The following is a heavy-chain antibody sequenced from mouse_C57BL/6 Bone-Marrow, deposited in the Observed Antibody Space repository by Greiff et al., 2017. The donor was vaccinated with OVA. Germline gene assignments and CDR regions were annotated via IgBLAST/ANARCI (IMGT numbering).Heavy chain of an antibody. CDR2: INPNSGST. D-gene: IGHD1-1*01. V-gene: IGHV1-64*01. J-gene: IGHJ4*01. Sequence: QVQLQQPGAELVKPGASVKLSCKASGYTFTSYWMHWVKQRPGQGLEWIGMINPNSGSTNYNEKFKSKATLTVDKSYSTAYMQLSSLTSEDSAVYYCASLITTVVARNYAMDYWGQGTSVTVSS. CDR1: GYTFTSYW. CDR3: ASLITTVVARNYAMDY.